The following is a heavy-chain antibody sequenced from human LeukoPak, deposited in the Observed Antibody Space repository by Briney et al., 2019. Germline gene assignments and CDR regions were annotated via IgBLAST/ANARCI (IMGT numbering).Heavy chain of an antibody. CDR3: ARDVHGDYGSGWFDP. CDR1: GYTFTGYH. Sequence: SVKVSCKASGYTFTGYHIHWVRQAPGQGLEWLGGIMPLFGTAGYAQKFQGRVTITKDESTRTVYLELTSLTSDDMAVYYCARDVHGDYGSGWFDPWGQGTLVSVSS. J-gene: IGHJ5*02. D-gene: IGHD4-17*01. CDR2: IMPLFGTA. V-gene: IGHV1-69*05.